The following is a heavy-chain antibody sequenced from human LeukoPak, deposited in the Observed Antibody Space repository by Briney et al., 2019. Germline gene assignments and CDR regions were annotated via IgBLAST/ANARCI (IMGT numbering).Heavy chain of an antibody. J-gene: IGHJ2*01. CDR3: ARGIRTNWYFDL. D-gene: IGHD1/OR15-1a*01. V-gene: IGHV1-24*01. CDR1: GYTLTELS. CDR2: FDPEDGET. Sequence: ASVKVSCKVSGYTLTELSMHWVRQAPGKGLEWMGGFDPEDGETIYAQKFQGRVTMTEDTSTDTAYMELSSLRSEDTAVYYCARGIRTNWYFDLWGRGTLVTVSS.